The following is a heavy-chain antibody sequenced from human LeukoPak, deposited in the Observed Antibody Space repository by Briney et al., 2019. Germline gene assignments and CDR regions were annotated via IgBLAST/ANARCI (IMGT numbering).Heavy chain of an antibody. D-gene: IGHD1-26*01. CDR3: ARYFEGAIPYFDY. CDR2: IHPGSSQT. Sequence: GESLEISCEASGQWIAWVRQMPGEGLEYMGIIHPGSSQTTYGPSFQDRVTISADKSTNTAYLEWISLEASDTAMYYCARYFEGAIPYFDYWGQGTLVTVSS. V-gene: IGHV5-51*01. CDR1: GQW. J-gene: IGHJ4*02.